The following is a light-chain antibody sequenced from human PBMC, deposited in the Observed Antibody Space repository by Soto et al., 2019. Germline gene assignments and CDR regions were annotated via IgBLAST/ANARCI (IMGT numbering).Light chain of an antibody. Sequence: QSALTQPASVSGSPGQSITISCTGTSSDVGGYNYVSWYQQHPGKAPKLMIYDVSNRPSGVSNRFSGSKSGNTASLTISGLQAEDEADYYCSSYTSSSTLCRVFGTGTKLTVL. J-gene: IGLJ1*01. CDR1: SSDVGGYNY. CDR2: DVS. CDR3: SSYTSSSTLCRV. V-gene: IGLV2-14*01.